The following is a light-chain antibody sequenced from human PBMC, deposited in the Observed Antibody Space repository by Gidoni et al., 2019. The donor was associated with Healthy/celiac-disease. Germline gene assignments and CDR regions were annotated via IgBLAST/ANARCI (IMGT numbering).Light chain of an antibody. V-gene: IGLV3-21*04. CDR2: DDS. Sequence: SYVLTQPPSVSLAPGKTARITCGGNNMGSKSVHWYQQKPGQAPVLVIYDDSDRPSGIPERFSGSNSGNTATLTISRVEAGDEADYYCQVWDSSRDHDWVFGGGTKLTVL. CDR1: NMGSKS. CDR3: QVWDSSRDHDWV. J-gene: IGLJ3*02.